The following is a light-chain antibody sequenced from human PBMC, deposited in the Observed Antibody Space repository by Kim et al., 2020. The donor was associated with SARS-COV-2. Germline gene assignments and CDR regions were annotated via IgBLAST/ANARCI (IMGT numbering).Light chain of an antibody. Sequence: QSVLTQPPSVSGAAGQRVTISCTGSTSNIGGNYVHWYQLLPGTAPRLLIFDNTNRPSGVPGRFSGSKSGSSASLAITGPQSEDEGDYYCQSYDSSLTALVFGGGTQLTVL. CDR3: QSYDSSLTALV. J-gene: IGLJ2*01. CDR2: DNT. V-gene: IGLV1-40*01. CDR1: TSNIGGNY.